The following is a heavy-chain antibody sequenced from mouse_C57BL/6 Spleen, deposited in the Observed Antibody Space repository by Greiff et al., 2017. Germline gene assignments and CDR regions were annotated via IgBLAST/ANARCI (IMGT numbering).Heavy chain of an antibody. Sequence: QVQLQQPGAELVRPGTSVKLSCKASGYTFTSYWMHWVKQRPGQGLEWIVVIDPSDSYTNYNQKFKGKATLTVETSSSTAYMQLSSLTSEDSAVYYCAREGDSKEFAYWGQGTLVTVSA. CDR2: IDPSDSYT. V-gene: IGHV1-59*01. CDR3: AREGDSKEFAY. J-gene: IGHJ3*01. D-gene: IGHD3-3*01. CDR1: GYTFTSYW.